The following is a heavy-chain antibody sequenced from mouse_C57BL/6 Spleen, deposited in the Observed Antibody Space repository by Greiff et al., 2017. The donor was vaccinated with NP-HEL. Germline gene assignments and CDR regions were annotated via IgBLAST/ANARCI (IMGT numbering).Heavy chain of an antibody. Sequence: EVQVVESGGGLVQPGGSMKLSCVASGFTFSNYWMNWVRQSPEKGLEWVAQIRLKSDNYATHYAESVKGRFTISRDDSKSSVYLQMNNLRAEDTGIYYCTKTGTPFAYWGQGTLVTVSA. CDR1: GFTFSNYW. J-gene: IGHJ3*01. V-gene: IGHV6-3*01. CDR3: TKTGTPFAY. CDR2: IRLKSDNYAT. D-gene: IGHD4-1*01.